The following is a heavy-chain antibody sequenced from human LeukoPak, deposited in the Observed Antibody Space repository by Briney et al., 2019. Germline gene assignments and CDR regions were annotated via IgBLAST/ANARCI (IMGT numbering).Heavy chain of an antibody. V-gene: IGHV4-4*09. D-gene: IGHD6-13*01. CDR3: ARHADGGGGSGNWYSYFDL. CDR1: GGSFGVYY. CDR2: IYPSGST. Sequence: SETLSLTCAMYGGSFGVYYWSWIRQPPGKGLEWIGYIYPSGSTNYNPSLKSRVTISVDTSKNQFSLKLSFVTAADTAVYYCARHADGGGGSGNWYSYFDLWGRGTLVTVSS. J-gene: IGHJ2*01.